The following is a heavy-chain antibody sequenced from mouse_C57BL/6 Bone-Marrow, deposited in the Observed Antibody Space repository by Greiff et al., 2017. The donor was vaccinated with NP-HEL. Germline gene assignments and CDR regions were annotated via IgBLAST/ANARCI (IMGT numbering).Heavy chain of an antibody. V-gene: IGHV5-15*01. J-gene: IGHJ4*01. CDR1: GFTFSDYG. CDR3: ARHYYNAMDY. CDR2: ISNLAYSI. Sequence: DVKLVESGGGLVQPGGSLTLSCAASGFTFSDYGMAWVRQAPRTGPEWVAFISNLAYSIYYADTVTGRFTISRENAKNTLYLEMSSLRSEDTAMYYCARHYYNAMDYWGQGTSVTVSS.